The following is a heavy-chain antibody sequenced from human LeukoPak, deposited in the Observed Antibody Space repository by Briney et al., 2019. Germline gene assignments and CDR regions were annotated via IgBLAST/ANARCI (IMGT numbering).Heavy chain of an antibody. D-gene: IGHD3-9*01. CDR2: IHYTGGT. J-gene: IGHJ4*02. V-gene: IGHV4-34*01. Sequence: PSETLSLTCAVYGGSISGYYWSWIRQPPGKGLEWVGEIHYTGGTSYNPSLKSRATISIDTSKNQLSLKLSSVTAADTAVYYCARLVRYHDYWGQGTLVTVSS. CDR1: GGSISGYY. CDR3: ARLVRYHDY.